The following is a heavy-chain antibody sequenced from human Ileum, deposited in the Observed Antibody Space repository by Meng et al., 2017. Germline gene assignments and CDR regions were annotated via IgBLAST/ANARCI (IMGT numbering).Heavy chain of an antibody. V-gene: IGHV3-74*01. D-gene: IGHD3-3*01. CDR1: GFTCSSYW. CDR2: INSDGSTT. Sequence: QLVSSVCAFVRPCVCPRLACSASGFTCSSYWMHWVRQAPGKGLVWVSRINSDGSTTNYADSLKGRFTISRDNAKNTLYLQMNSLRAEDTAVYYCATGGSGYFNYWGQGTLVTVSS. J-gene: IGHJ4*02. CDR3: ATGGSGYFNY.